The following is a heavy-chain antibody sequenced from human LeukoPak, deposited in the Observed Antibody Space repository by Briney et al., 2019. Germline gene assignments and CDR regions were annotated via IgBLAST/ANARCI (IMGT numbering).Heavy chain of an antibody. CDR2: VYTRGST. J-gene: IGHJ6*03. CDR3: ARGDYYGSGLYYYYYMDV. V-gene: IGHV4-61*02. Sequence: PSQTLSLTCTVSGGSISSGTYYWNWIRQPAGKGLEWIGRVYTRGSTNYKPSLKSRVTISVDTSKNQFSLKLSSVTAADTAVYYCARGDYYGSGLYYYYYMDVWGKGTTVTVSS. CDR1: GGSISSGTYY. D-gene: IGHD3-10*01.